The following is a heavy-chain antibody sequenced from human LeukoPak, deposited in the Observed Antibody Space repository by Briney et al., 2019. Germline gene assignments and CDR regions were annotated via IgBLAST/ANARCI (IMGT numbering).Heavy chain of an antibody. J-gene: IGHJ3*02. Sequence: ASVKVSCKASGYTFTGYYMHWVRQAPGQGLEWMGIINPSGGSTSYAQKFQGRVTMTRDTSTSTVYMELSSLRSEDTAVYYCARVLYPIRGSGYWVDAFDIWGQGTMVTVSS. CDR2: INPSGGST. D-gene: IGHD3-3*01. CDR3: ARVLYPIRGSGYWVDAFDI. V-gene: IGHV1-46*01. CDR1: GYTFTGYY.